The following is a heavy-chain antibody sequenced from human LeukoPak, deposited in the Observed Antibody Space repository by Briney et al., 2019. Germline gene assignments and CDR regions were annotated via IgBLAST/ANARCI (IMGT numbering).Heavy chain of an antibody. CDR3: ARGSTYYDSSGQVPFDY. J-gene: IGHJ4*02. Sequence: TGGSLRLSCAASGFEFRTYTMNWVRQAPGRGLECISYITASTRSLTYYADSVRGRFTISRDNAKNSLYLQMNSLRAEDTAVYYCARGSTYYDSSGQVPFDYWGQGTLVTVSS. CDR2: ITASTRSLT. D-gene: IGHD3-22*01. CDR1: GFEFRTYT. V-gene: IGHV3-48*01.